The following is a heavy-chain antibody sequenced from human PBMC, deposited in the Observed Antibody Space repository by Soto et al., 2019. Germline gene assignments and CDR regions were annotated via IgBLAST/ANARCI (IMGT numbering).Heavy chain of an antibody. D-gene: IGHD3-16*02. Sequence: PSETLSLTCTVSGGSISSSSYYWNWIRQPPGKGLEWIGEINHSGVTKYNPSLKSRVTISVDTSKNQFFLNLRSVTAADTAVYYCARGQYRRDYWGQGTLVTVS. CDR3: ARGQYRRDY. CDR1: GGSISSSSYY. CDR2: INHSGVT. V-gene: IGHV4-39*07. J-gene: IGHJ4*02.